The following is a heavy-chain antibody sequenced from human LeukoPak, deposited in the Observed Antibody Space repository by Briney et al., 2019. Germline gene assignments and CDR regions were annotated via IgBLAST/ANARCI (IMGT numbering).Heavy chain of an antibody. V-gene: IGHV3-9*01. CDR3: AKDLRVGIAVAGTLSD. Sequence: GGSLRLSCAASRFTFDDYAMHWVRQAPGKGLEWVSGISWNSGSIGYADSVKGRFTISRDNAKNSLYLQMNSLRAEDTALYYCAKDLRVGIAVAGTLSDWGQGTLVTVSS. J-gene: IGHJ4*02. D-gene: IGHD6-19*01. CDR2: ISWNSGSI. CDR1: RFTFDDYA.